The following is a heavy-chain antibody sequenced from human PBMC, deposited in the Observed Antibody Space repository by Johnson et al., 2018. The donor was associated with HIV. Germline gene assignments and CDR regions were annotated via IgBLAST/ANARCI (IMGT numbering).Heavy chain of an antibody. CDR3: AKEDGSVGATTGNAFDI. Sequence: VQLVESGGGLVKPGGSLRLSCVGSGIAFSTNWMHWVRQAPGKGLVWVSRINSDGRSTSYADSVKGRFTISRDNAKNTLYLQMDNLGAEDTAVYYCAKEDGSVGATTGNAFDIWGQGTMVTVSS. J-gene: IGHJ3*02. V-gene: IGHV3-74*01. CDR2: INSDGRST. CDR1: GIAFSTNW. D-gene: IGHD1-26*01.